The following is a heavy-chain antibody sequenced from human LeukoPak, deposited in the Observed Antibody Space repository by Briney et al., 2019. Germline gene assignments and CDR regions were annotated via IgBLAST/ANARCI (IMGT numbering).Heavy chain of an antibody. V-gene: IGHV3-23*01. Sequence: PAGGSLRLSCAASGFTFSDYAMTWARQAAGKGLEWVSSISDTGRRTYYTDSVKGRFTISRDDSKKAVYLEMSTLRVEDTAIYFCGRHDSFIPFWGQGTLVTVSS. J-gene: IGHJ4*02. D-gene: IGHD3-16*02. CDR2: ISDTGRRT. CDR1: GFTFSDYA. CDR3: GRHDSFIPF.